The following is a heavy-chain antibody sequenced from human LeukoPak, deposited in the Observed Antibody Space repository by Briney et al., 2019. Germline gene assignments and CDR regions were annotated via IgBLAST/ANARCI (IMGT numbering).Heavy chain of an antibody. V-gene: IGHV3-21*01. CDR2: ISSSSYR. CDR1: GFTFSSYS. D-gene: IGHD6-6*01. CDR3: AREDSSSSGDY. Sequence: PGGSLTLSCAASGFTFSSYSMNWVRQAPGKGLEWVSSISSSSYRYYADSVKGRFTISRDNAKNSLYLQMNSLRAEDTAVYYCAREDSSSSGDYWGQGTLVTVSS. J-gene: IGHJ4*02.